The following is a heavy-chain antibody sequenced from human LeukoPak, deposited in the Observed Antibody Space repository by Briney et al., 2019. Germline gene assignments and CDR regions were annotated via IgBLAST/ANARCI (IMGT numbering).Heavy chain of an antibody. CDR3: ARVSPYCSSTSCHPDHAFDI. Sequence: GSSVKVSCKASGGTFSSYAMIWVRQAPGQGLEWMGGIIPIFGTANYAQKFQGRVTITTDESTSTAYMELSSLRSEDTAVYYCARVSPYCSSTSCHPDHAFDIWGQGTMVTVSS. D-gene: IGHD2-2*01. J-gene: IGHJ3*02. V-gene: IGHV1-69*05. CDR1: GGTFSSYA. CDR2: IIPIFGTA.